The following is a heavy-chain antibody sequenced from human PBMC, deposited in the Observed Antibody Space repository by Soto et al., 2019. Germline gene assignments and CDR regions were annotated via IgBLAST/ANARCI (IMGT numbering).Heavy chain of an antibody. CDR1: GGSISSYY. Sequence: SETLSLTCTVSGGSISSYYWSWIRQPAGKGLEWIGRIYTSGSTNYNPSLKSRVTMSVDTSKNQFSLKLSSVTAADTAVYYCARSNDFWSGYYMVGGYFDYWGQGTLVTVSS. J-gene: IGHJ4*02. D-gene: IGHD3-3*01. V-gene: IGHV4-4*07. CDR2: IYTSGST. CDR3: ARSNDFWSGYYMVGGYFDY.